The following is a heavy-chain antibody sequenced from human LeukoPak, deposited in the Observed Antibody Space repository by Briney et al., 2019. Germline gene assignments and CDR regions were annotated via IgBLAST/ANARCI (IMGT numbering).Heavy chain of an antibody. J-gene: IGHJ4*02. Sequence: PGGSLRLSCAASGFTFSSYSMNWVRQAPGKGLEWVSSISSSSSYIYYADSVKGRFTISRDNAKNSLYLQMNSLRAEDTAVYYCAKASAGGYYDSSGYFDYWGQGTLVTVSS. D-gene: IGHD3-22*01. CDR1: GFTFSSYS. CDR3: AKASAGGYYDSSGYFDY. CDR2: ISSSSSYI. V-gene: IGHV3-21*04.